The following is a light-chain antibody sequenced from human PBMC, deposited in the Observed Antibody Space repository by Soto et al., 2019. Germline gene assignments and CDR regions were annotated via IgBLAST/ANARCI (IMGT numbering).Light chain of an antibody. CDR2: EVT. CDR3: SSYTGSSTLYV. CDR1: SSDVGTYNY. J-gene: IGLJ1*01. Sequence: QSALTQPASVSGSPGQSITISCTGTSSDVGTYNYVSWYQQHPGKAPKVMIYEVTYRPSGVSNRFSGSKSGNTASLTISGLQAEDEAEYYCSSYTGSSTLYVFXTGTKVTVL. V-gene: IGLV2-14*01.